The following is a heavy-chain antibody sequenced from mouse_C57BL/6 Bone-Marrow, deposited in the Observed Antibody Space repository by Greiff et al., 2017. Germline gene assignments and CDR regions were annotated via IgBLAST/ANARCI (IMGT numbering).Heavy chain of an antibody. D-gene: IGHD1-1*01. Sequence: QVQLQQSGAELARPGASVKLSCKASGYTFTSYGISWVKQRTGQGLEWIGEIYPRSGNTYYNEKFKGKATLTADKSSSTAYMELRSLTSEASAVYFCARWPHYYGSSFKLGYWGQGTLVTVSA. CDR2: IYPRSGNT. CDR1: GYTFTSYG. V-gene: IGHV1-81*01. CDR3: ARWPHYYGSSFKLGY. J-gene: IGHJ3*02.